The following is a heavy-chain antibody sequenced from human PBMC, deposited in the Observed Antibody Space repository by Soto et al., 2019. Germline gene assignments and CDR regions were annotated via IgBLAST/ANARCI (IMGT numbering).Heavy chain of an antibody. V-gene: IGHV3-21*01. CDR1: GFTFSSYS. D-gene: IGHD5-12*01. CDR2: ISSSSSYI. J-gene: IGHJ6*03. Sequence: PGGSLRLSCAASGFTFSSYSMNWVRQAPGKGLEWVSSISSSSSYIYYADSVKGRFTISRDNAKNSLYLQMNSLRAEDTAVYYYAREYLSRGYCGYDWRLHYYYYMDVWGKGTTVTVSS. CDR3: AREYLSRGYCGYDWRLHYYYYMDV.